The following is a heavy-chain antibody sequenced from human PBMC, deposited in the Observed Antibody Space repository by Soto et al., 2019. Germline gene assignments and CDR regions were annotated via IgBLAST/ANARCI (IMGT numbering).Heavy chain of an antibody. CDR2: IKYSGTT. J-gene: IGHJ4*02. V-gene: IGHV4-39*01. CDR1: GFSLSTSGVA. CDR3: ARRHGLDIVAYY. Sequence: SGPTLVNPTQTLTLTCTFSGFSLSTSGVAVGWIRQPPGKGLEWIASIKYSGTTFYNPSLKSRVTSSVDTSKNQFALKLSSVTAADTAVYFCARRHGLDIVAYYWGQGILVTVSS. D-gene: IGHD3-10*01.